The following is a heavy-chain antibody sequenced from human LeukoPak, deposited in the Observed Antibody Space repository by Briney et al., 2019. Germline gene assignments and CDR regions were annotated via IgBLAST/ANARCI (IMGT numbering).Heavy chain of an antibody. Sequence: ASVKVSCKASGYTFTGYYMHWVRQAPGQGLEWMGWINPNSGGTNYAQKFQGRVTMTRDTSISTAYMELSRLRSDDTAVYYCARSSGYDCWFDPWGQGTLVTVSS. CDR3: ARSSGYDCWFDP. CDR2: INPNSGGT. V-gene: IGHV1-2*02. D-gene: IGHD5-12*01. CDR1: GYTFTGYY. J-gene: IGHJ5*02.